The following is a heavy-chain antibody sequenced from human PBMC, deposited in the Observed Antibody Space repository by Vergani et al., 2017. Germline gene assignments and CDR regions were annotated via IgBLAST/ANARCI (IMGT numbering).Heavy chain of an antibody. CDR2: INPNSGGT. CDR3: ARVGGYYYGSGRYDY. Sequence: QVQLVQSGAEVKKPGASVKVSCKASGYTFTGYYMHWVRQAPGQGLEWMGWINPNSGGTNYAQKFQGRVTMTRDTSISTAYMELSRLRSDDTAVYYCARVGGYYYGSGRYDYWGQGSLVTVSS. V-gene: IGHV1-2*02. J-gene: IGHJ4*02. CDR1: GYTFTGYY. D-gene: IGHD3-10*01.